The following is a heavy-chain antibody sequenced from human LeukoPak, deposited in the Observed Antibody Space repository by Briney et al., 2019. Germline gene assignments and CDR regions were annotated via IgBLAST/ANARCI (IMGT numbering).Heavy chain of an antibody. CDR1: GGSISNYY. CDR2: IYYSGST. J-gene: IGHJ4*02. V-gene: IGHV4-59*12. D-gene: IGHD3-9*01. Sequence: SETLSLTCTVSGGSISNYYWSWIRQPPGKGLEWIGYIYYSGSTNYNPSLRSRVTMSVDTSKNQFSLKLSSVTAADTAVYYCARVDILTGCVDYWGQGTLVTVSS. CDR3: ARVDILTGCVDY.